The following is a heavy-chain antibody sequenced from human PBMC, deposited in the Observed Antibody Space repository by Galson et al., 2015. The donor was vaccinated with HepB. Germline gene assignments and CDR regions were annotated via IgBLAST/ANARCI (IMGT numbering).Heavy chain of an antibody. CDR3: AKDSGWEHAF. CDR2: ISDGGTST. Sequence: SLRLSCAASGFTVSASGMSWVRQPPGKGLEWVSGISDGGTSTYYADSVKGRFTISRDESKNTLYLQMNSLRAEDTAVYYCAKDSGWEHAFWGQGALVTVSS. CDR1: GFTVSASG. V-gene: IGHV3-23*01. J-gene: IGHJ4*02. D-gene: IGHD1/OR15-1a*01.